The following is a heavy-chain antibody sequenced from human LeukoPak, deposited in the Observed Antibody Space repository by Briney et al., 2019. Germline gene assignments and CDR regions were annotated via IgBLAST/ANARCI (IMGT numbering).Heavy chain of an antibody. CDR2: IIPIFGTA. D-gene: IGHD2-2*01. J-gene: IGHJ4*02. CDR1: GGTFSSYA. CDR3: ARDYCSGTSCYFDY. V-gene: IGHV1-69*05. Sequence: SVKVSCKASGGTFSSYAISWVRQAPGQGLEWMGGIIPIFGTANYAQKFQGRVTITTDESTSTAYMELSSLRSDDTAVYYCARDYCSGTSCYFDYWGQGTLVTVSS.